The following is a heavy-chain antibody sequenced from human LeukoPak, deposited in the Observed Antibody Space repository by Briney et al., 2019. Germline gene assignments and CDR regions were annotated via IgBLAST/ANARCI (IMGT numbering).Heavy chain of an antibody. Sequence: GASVKVSCKASGYAFTGYYMHWVRQAPGQGLEWMGWINPNSGGTNYAQKFQGRVTMTRDTSISTAYMELSRLRSDDTAVYYCARDKPVVDTAMVYYYYYGMDVWGQGTTVTVSS. CDR3: ARDKPVVDTAMVYYYYYGMDV. D-gene: IGHD5-18*01. CDR1: GYAFTGYY. V-gene: IGHV1-2*02. CDR2: INPNSGGT. J-gene: IGHJ6*02.